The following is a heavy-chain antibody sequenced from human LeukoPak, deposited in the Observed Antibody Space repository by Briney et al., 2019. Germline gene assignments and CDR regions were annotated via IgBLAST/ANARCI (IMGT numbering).Heavy chain of an antibody. D-gene: IGHD6-19*01. CDR1: GFTFSSYA. Sequence: PGGSLRLSCAASGFTFSSYAMHWVRQAPGKGLEWVAVISYDGSNKYYADSVKGRFTISRDNSKNTLYLQMNSLRAEDTAVYYCARDASWYSSGAFWGQGTLVTVSS. CDR3: ARDASWYSSGAF. V-gene: IGHV3-30*14. CDR2: ISYDGSNK. J-gene: IGHJ4*02.